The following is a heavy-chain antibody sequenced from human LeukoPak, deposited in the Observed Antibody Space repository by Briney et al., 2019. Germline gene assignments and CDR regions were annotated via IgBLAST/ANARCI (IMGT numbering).Heavy chain of an antibody. V-gene: IGHV4-61*01. D-gene: IGHD3-22*01. CDR1: GGSVSSGNYY. J-gene: IGHJ4*02. CDR2: IYYSGDT. Sequence: SETLSLTCTVSGGSVSSGNYYWSWIRQPPGKGLEWIGYIYYSGDTNYNPSLKGRVTISVDTSKDQVSLKLSSVTAADTAVYYCARDPSGYFNYWGQGTLVTVSS. CDR3: ARDPSGYFNY.